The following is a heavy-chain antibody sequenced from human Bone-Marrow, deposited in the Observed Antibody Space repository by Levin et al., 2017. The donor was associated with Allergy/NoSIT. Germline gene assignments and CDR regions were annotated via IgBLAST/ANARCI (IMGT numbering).Heavy chain of an antibody. V-gene: IGHV3-15*05. CDR3: TTERDSGIYLAAFDV. CDR2: IKSDIDGGTV. CDR1: GFPFSNAW. J-gene: IGHJ3*01. D-gene: IGHD1-26*01. Sequence: GESLKISCVGFGFPFSNAWMNWVRQAPGKGPEWLGRIKSDIDGGTVAYAEPVKGRFTISREDAEDPLYLDMNSLETAEKGGDYCTTERDSGIYLAAFDVWGQGTMVTVSS.